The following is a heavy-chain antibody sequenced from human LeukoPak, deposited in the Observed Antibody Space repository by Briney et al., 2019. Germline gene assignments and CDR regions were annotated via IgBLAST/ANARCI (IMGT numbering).Heavy chain of an antibody. Sequence: GGSLRLSCAASGFTFSSYWMHWVRQAPGKGLVWVSRINSDGSGTSYADSVKGRFTISRDNAENTLYLQMNSLRAEDTAVYYCARDREGYIPNDWGQGTLVTVSS. D-gene: IGHD6-13*01. CDR2: INSDGSGT. CDR1: GFTFSSYW. J-gene: IGHJ4*02. V-gene: IGHV3-74*01. CDR3: ARDREGYIPND.